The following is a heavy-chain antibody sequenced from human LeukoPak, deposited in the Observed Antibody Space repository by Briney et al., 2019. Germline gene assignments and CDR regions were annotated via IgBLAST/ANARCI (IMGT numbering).Heavy chain of an antibody. CDR1: GYSFTSFK. D-gene: IGHD4-17*01. J-gene: IGHJ4*02. Sequence: GESLQIPCNASGYSFTSFKNAWVRQMPGKGLEGMGIITPCDSDTRYSPSFQGQVTFSADKSISTAYLQLSSLKAADTAMYFCARLLGPTKVSKAPRLYWGEGTVVGVCS. V-gene: IGHV5-51*01. CDR2: ITPCDSDT. CDR3: ARLLGPTKVSKAPRLY.